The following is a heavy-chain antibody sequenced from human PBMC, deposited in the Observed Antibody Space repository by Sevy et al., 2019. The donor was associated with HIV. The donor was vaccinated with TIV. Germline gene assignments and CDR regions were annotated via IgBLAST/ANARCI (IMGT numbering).Heavy chain of an antibody. CDR1: GFTFSNYW. CDR3: ARGGPLVDGTLIPWGMDV. D-gene: IGHD1-7*01. Sequence: GGSLRLSCAASGFTFSNYWMNWVRHAPGKGLEWVANIKHDGSVTYYADSVKGRFTLSRDDIKNSLSLRMNSLRAEDTAVYYCARGGPLVDGTLIPWGMDVWGQGTTVTVSS. J-gene: IGHJ6*02. CDR2: IKHDGSVT. V-gene: IGHV3-7*01.